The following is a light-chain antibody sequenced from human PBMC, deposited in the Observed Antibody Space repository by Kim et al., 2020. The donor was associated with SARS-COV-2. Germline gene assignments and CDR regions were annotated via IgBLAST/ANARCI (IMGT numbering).Light chain of an antibody. V-gene: IGKV3-15*01. Sequence: GPPGDRATLSCRASQYVGSSKLAWYQQKPGQVPRLLIYGASTRATGIPARFSGSGSGTEFTLTISSLQSEDFAVYYCQQYSNWRTFGQGTKVYIK. CDR2: GAS. CDR3: QQYSNWRT. CDR1: QYVGSSK. J-gene: IGKJ1*01.